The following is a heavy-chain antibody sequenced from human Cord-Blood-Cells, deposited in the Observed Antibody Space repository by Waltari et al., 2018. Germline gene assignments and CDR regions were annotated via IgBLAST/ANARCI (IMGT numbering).Heavy chain of an antibody. CDR1: GGSFSGYY. Sequence: QVQLQQWGAGLLKPSETLSLTCAVYGGSFSGYYWSWIRQPPGKGLELIGEINHSGSTNYNPSLKSRVTISVDTSKNQFSLKLSSVTAADTAVYYCARVGAFGWELLYYFDYWGQGTLVTVSS. J-gene: IGHJ4*02. CDR2: INHSGST. D-gene: IGHD1-26*01. CDR3: ARVGAFGWELLYYFDY. V-gene: IGHV4-34*01.